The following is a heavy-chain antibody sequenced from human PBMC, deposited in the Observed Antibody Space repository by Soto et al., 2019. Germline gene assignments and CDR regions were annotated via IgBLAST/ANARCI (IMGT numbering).Heavy chain of an antibody. J-gene: IGHJ4*02. CDR3: ARGSSYKSGWYFDF. D-gene: IGHD6-19*01. CDR1: GYTFTSYG. Sequence: ASVKVSCKTSGYTFTSYGISWVRQAPGQGPEWMGWISAYYCKTDYAQKLQGRVTMTTDTSTSTAYMELRTLRSDDTAVYYCARGSSYKSGWYFDFWGQGALVTVSS. V-gene: IGHV1-18*01. CDR2: ISAYYCKT.